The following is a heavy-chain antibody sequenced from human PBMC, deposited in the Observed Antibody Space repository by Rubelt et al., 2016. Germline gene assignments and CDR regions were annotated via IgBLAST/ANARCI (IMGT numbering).Heavy chain of an antibody. J-gene: IGHJ4*02. V-gene: IGHV3-NL1*01. D-gene: IGHD3-16*01. CDR3: ARDRGGYFDY. Sequence: QVQLVESGGGVVQPGRSLRLSCAASGFTFSSYGMHWVRQAPGKGLEWVSVIYSGGSTYYADSVKGRFTISRDNSKNTLYLQMNSLRAEDTAVYYCARDRGGYFDYWGQGTLVTVSS. CDR2: IYSGGST. CDR1: GFTFSSYG.